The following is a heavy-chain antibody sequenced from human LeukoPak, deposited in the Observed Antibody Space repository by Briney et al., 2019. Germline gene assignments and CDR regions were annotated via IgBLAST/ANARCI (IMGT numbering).Heavy chain of an antibody. D-gene: IGHD6-19*01. CDR1: GFTFSSYS. CDR3: ARGFSAAVAGLTSLIDY. J-gene: IGHJ4*02. Sequence: GGSLRLSCAASGFTFSSYSMNWVRQAPGKGLEWVSSISSSSSYIYYADSVKGRFTISRDNAKNSLYLQMNSLRAEDTAVYYCARGFSAAVAGLTSLIDYWGQGTLVTVSS. V-gene: IGHV3-21*01. CDR2: ISSSSSYI.